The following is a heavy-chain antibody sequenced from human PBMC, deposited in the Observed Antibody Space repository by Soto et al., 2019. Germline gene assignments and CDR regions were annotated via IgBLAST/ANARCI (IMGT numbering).Heavy chain of an antibody. CDR3: ARPTRYYYDSSGQSAWFDP. J-gene: IGHJ5*02. CDR2: IIPIFGTA. V-gene: IGHV1-69*12. Sequence: QVQLVQSGAEVKKPGSSVKVSCKASGGTFSSYAISWVRQAPGQGLEWMGGIIPIFGTANYAQKFQGRVTITADESTSTADMELSSLRSEDTPVYYCARPTRYYYDSSGQSAWFDPWGQGTLVTVSS. D-gene: IGHD3-22*01. CDR1: GGTFSSYA.